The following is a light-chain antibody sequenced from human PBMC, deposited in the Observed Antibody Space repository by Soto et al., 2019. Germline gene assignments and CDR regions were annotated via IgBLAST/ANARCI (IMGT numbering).Light chain of an antibody. Sequence: DIQRTQSPSTLSASVGDRVTITCRASQSISNRLAWYHQKPGKTPNLLIYDASNLGSGVPSRFSGSGSGTEFTLTISSLQPDDFATYYCQQYDTYSTFGQGTKVDIK. CDR3: QQYDTYST. CDR1: QSISNR. J-gene: IGKJ1*01. V-gene: IGKV1-5*01. CDR2: DAS.